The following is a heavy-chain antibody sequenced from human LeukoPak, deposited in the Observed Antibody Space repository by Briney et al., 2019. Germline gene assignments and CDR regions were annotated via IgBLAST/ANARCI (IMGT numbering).Heavy chain of an antibody. V-gene: IGHV1-69*13. Sequence: ASVKVSCKASGGTFSSYAISWVRQAPGQGLEWMGGIIPIFGTANYAQKFQGRVTITADESTSTAYMELSSLRSEDTAVYYCAISEGSGYYCADWGQGTLVTVSS. CDR3: AISEGSGYYCAD. D-gene: IGHD3-22*01. CDR2: IIPIFGTA. J-gene: IGHJ4*02. CDR1: GGTFSSYA.